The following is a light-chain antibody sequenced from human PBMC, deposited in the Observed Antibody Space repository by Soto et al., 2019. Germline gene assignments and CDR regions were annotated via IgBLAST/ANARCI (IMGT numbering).Light chain of an antibody. V-gene: IGKV1-27*01. CDR1: QGISYY. Sequence: IQLTQSPSSLSASVGDSVTITCRASQGISYYLAWYQQKPGEVPNLLIYAASTLQSGVPSRFSGSGSGTVFTLTITSLQPEDVATYYCQKYNSAPRTFGQGTKVDI. CDR2: AAS. J-gene: IGKJ1*01. CDR3: QKYNSAPRT.